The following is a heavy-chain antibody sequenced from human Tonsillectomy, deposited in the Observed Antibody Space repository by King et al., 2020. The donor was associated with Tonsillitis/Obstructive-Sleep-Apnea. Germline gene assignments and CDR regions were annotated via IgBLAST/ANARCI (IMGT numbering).Heavy chain of an antibody. CDR2: IIPILGIA. V-gene: IGHV1-69*10. CDR3: ARDKAAAGIAVAAMDAFEI. D-gene: IGHD6-19*01. J-gene: IGHJ3*02. Sequence: QLVQSGAEVKKPGSSVKVSCKASGGTFSSYAITWVRQAPGQGLEWMGGIIPILGIANYAQKFQSRVTFTADRSTSTSYMELSSLRSEDTAMYYCARDKAAAGIAVAAMDAFEIWGQGTMVTVSS. CDR1: GGTFSSYA.